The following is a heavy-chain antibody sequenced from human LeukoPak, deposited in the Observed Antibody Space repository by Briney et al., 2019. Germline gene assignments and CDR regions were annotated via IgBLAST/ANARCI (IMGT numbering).Heavy chain of an antibody. V-gene: IGHV4-34*01. J-gene: IGHJ4*02. CDR3: ARRSSSSWYGGDY. D-gene: IGHD6-13*01. Sequence: SETLSLTCAVYGGSFSGYYWSWIRQPPGKGLEWIGEINHSGSTNYNPSLKSRVTISVDTSKNQFSLKLSSVTAADTAVHYCARRSSSSWYGGDYWGQGTLVTVSS. CDR1: GGSFSGYY. CDR2: INHSGST.